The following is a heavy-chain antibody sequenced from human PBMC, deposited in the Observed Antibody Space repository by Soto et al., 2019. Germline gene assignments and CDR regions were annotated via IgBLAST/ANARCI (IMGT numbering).Heavy chain of an antibody. V-gene: IGHV3-23*01. D-gene: IGHD4-4*01. CDR2: VSGTGGSA. Sequence: PGGSLRLSCAASGFTFSSYAMTWVRQAPGKGLEWVSCVSGTGGSAYYADSVKVRFTISRDKSTKTLYLHMNSLRAEDTAVYYCARGSAYTHYDLQXWGQVTLLTVSX. CDR1: GFTFSSYA. CDR3: ARGSAYTHYDLQX. J-gene: IGHJ4*02.